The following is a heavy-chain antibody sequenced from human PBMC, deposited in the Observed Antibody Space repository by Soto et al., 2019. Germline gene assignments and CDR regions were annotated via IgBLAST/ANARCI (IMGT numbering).Heavy chain of an antibody. V-gene: IGHV1-18*01. D-gene: IGHD6-13*01. CDR2: ISAYNGNT. CDR3: ARDLGKQQLVRFFFGSNPGDTYGMDV. Sequence: ASVKVSCKASGYTFTSYCISWVRQAPGQGLEWMGWISAYNGNTNYAQKLQGRVTMTTDTSTSTAYMELRSLRSDDTAVYYCARDLGKQQLVRFFFGSNPGDTYGMDVWGQGTTVTVSS. J-gene: IGHJ6*02. CDR1: GYTFTSYC.